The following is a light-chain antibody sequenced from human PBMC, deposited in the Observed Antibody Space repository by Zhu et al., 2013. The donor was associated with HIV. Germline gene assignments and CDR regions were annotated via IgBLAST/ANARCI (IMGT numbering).Light chain of an antibody. V-gene: IGKV3-20*01. CDR1: QSVSSSF. CDR2: ETS. J-gene: IGKJ4*01. CDR3: QQYGSSPLT. Sequence: DIVLTQSPGTLSLSPGDTATLSCRASQSVSSSFLAWYQQKIGQPPRLLMYETSTRAAGIPARFSGSGSVRDFTLTITGLEPEDFAVYYCQQYGSSPLTFAGGPRWKS.